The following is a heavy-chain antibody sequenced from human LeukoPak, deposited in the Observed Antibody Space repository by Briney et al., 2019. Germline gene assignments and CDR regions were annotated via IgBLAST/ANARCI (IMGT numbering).Heavy chain of an antibody. V-gene: IGHV3-7*01. D-gene: IGHD4/OR15-4a*01. CDR3: AREKQSGGAPFDY. J-gene: IGHJ4*02. Sequence: GGSLRLSCAASGFTFSSYWMSWVRQAPGKGLEWVANIKQDGSEKYHVDSVKGRFTISRDNAKNSLYLQMSSLRAEDTAVYYCAREKQSGGAPFDYWGQGSLVTVSS. CDR2: IKQDGSEK. CDR1: GFTFSSYW.